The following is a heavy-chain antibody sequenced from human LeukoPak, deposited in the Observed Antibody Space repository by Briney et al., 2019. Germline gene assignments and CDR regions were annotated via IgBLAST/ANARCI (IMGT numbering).Heavy chain of an antibody. CDR2: FDPEDGET. J-gene: IGHJ4*02. V-gene: IGHV1-24*01. Sequence: XVXGYTLTELSMXXVRQAXGKGLXXMXGFDPEDGETIYAQKFQGRVTMTEDTSTDTAYMELSSLRSEDTAVYYCATAIFGYSYAFDYWGQGTLVTVSS. CDR3: ATAIFGYSYAFDY. D-gene: IGHD5-18*01. CDR1: GYTLTELS.